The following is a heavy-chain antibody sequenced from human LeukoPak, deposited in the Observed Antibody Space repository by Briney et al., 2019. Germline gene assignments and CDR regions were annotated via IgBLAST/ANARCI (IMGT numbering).Heavy chain of an antibody. V-gene: IGHV4-39*07. J-gene: IGHJ4*02. D-gene: IGHD3-22*01. CDR1: GGSISSSSYY. CDR3: ARGILSSGYYRGYDY. CDR2: IYYSGST. Sequence: SETLSLTCTVSGGSISSSSYYWGWIRQPPGKGLEWIGSIYYSGSTYYNPSLKSRVTISVDTSKNQFSLKLSSVTAADTAVYYCARGILSSGYYRGYDYWGQGTLVTVSS.